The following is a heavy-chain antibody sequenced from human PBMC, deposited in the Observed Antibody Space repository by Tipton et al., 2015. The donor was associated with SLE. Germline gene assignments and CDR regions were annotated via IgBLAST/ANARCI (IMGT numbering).Heavy chain of an antibody. CDR3: ARDRYPLLFDY. V-gene: IGHV4-38-2*02. CDR1: GYSISSGYY. Sequence: TLSLTCAVSGYSISSGYYWGWIRQPQGKGLEWIGEINHSGSTNYNPSLKSRVTISVDTSKNQFSLKLTSVTAADTAVYYCARDRYPLLFDYWGQGTLVTVSS. D-gene: IGHD2-2*01. J-gene: IGHJ4*02. CDR2: INHSGST.